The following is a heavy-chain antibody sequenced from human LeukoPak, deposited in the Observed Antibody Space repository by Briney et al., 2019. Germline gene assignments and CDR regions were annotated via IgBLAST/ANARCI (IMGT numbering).Heavy chain of an antibody. J-gene: IGHJ6*02. V-gene: IGHV5-51*01. CDR1: GYSFTSYW. CDR3: ARRPPGVRATNYYHGMDV. Sequence: HGESLKISCKGSGYSFTSYWISWVRQMPGKGLEWMGMIYPGDSDTRYSPSFQGQVTISADKYITTAYLHWSSLKASDTAMYYCARRPPGVRATNYYHGMDVWGQGTTVTVSS. CDR2: IYPGDSDT. D-gene: IGHD3-10*01.